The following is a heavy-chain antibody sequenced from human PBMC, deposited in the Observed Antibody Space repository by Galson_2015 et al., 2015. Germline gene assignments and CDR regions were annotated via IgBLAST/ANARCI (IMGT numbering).Heavy chain of an antibody. CDR1: GFTFSSYA. Sequence: SLRLSCAASGFTFSSYAMSWVRQAPGKGLEWVSAIIGSGGSTYYADSVKGRFTISRDNSKNTLYLQMNSLRAEDTAVYYCAKETVVTPVYYYGMDVWGQGTTVTVSS. D-gene: IGHD4-23*01. V-gene: IGHV3-23*01. CDR2: IIGSGGST. CDR3: AKETVVTPVYYYGMDV. J-gene: IGHJ6*02.